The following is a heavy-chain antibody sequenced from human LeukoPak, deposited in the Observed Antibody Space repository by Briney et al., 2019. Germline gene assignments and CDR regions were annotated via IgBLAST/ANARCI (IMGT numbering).Heavy chain of an antibody. Sequence: SSETLSLTCTVSGGSISSYYWSWIRQPAGKGLEWIGRIYISGSGSTNYNLSLKSRVTMSVDTSKNQFSLKLSSVTAADTAVYYCARDKRVAVAGTYIYYYYMDVWGNGTTVTISS. D-gene: IGHD6-19*01. CDR3: ARDKRVAVAGTYIYYYYMDV. CDR1: GGSISSYY. J-gene: IGHJ6*03. CDR2: IYISGSGST. V-gene: IGHV4-4*07.